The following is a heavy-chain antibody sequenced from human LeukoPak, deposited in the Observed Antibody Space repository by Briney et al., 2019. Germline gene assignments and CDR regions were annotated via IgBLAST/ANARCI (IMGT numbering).Heavy chain of an antibody. V-gene: IGHV1-69*13. CDR3: ASSLPAAGVTPFDY. CDR2: IIPIFGTA. CDR1: GGTFSTYG. J-gene: IGHJ4*02. D-gene: IGHD6-13*01. Sequence: GASVKVSCKTSGGTFSTYGFSWVRQAPGQGLEWMGGIIPIFGTANYAQKFQGRVTITADESTSTAYMELSSLRSEDTAVYYCASSLPAAGVTPFDYWGQGTLVTVSS.